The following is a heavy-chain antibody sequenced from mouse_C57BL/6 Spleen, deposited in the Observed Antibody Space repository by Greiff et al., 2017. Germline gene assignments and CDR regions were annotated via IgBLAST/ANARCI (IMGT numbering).Heavy chain of an antibody. CDR3: ARSGTGTPFAY. J-gene: IGHJ3*01. D-gene: IGHD4-1*01. CDR1: GYAFSSSW. CDR2: IYPGDGDT. V-gene: IGHV1-82*01. Sequence: VQLQQSGPELVKPGASVKISCKASGYAFSSSWLNWVKQRPGKGLEWIGRIYPGDGDTNYNGKFKGKATLTADKSSSTAYMHLSSLTSEDSAVYFCARSGTGTPFAYWGQGTLVTVSA.